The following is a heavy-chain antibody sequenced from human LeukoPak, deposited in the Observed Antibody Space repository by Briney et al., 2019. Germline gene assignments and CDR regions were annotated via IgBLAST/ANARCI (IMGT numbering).Heavy chain of an antibody. D-gene: IGHD3-9*01. CDR3: AKDPDYDILTGYFGGRAFDI. CDR1: GFTFDDYA. CDR2: ISGNSGSI. Sequence: GGSLRLSCAASGFTFDDYAMHWVRQAPGKGLEGVSGISGNSGSIGYADSVKGRFTISRDNAKNSLYLQMNSLRADDTALYYCAKDPDYDILTGYFGGRAFDIWGQGTMVTVSS. V-gene: IGHV3-9*01. J-gene: IGHJ3*02.